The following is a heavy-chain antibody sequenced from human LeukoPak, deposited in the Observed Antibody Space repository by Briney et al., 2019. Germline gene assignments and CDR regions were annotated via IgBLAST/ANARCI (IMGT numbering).Heavy chain of an antibody. CDR3: ARDANAGYSVNWFDP. D-gene: IGHD5/OR15-5a*01. V-gene: IGHV3-7*03. Sequence: GGSLRLSCAASGFTFSRHWMSWVRQAPGKGLEWVANIKQDGSEKHYVDSVKGRFTISRDNAKNSLYLQMDSLRAEDTAIYYRARDANAGYSVNWFDPWGQGTLVTVSS. J-gene: IGHJ5*01. CDR2: IKQDGSEK. CDR1: GFTFSRHW.